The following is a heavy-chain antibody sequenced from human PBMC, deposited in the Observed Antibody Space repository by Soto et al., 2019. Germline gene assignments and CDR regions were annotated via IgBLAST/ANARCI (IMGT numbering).Heavy chain of an antibody. CDR3: ARFVRSCSATTCSTRADV. CDR2: IYSGGST. CDR1: GGFVNSDTHS. V-gene: IGHV4-61*01. J-gene: IGHJ6*02. D-gene: IGHD2-2*01. Sequence: QVQLQESGPGLVKPSETLSLTCTVSGGFVNSDTHSWSWIRQTPGKRLEWIGFIYSGGSTKNPSLRSRVTMSVDTSKNQFSLKLRSVIVADTAAYHCARFVRSCSATTCSTRADVWGQGITVTVSS.